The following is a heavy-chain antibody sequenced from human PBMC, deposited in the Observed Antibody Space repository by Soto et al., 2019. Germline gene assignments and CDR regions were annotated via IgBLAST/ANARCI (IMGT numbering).Heavy chain of an antibody. CDR2: ISYDGSNK. CDR3: AKDGFVYSSSWYTNWFDP. Sequence: QVQLVESGGGVVQPGRSLRLSCAASGFTFSSYGMHWVRQAPGKGLEWVAVISYDGSNKYYADSVKGRFTISRDNSKNTRYLQMNSLRAEDTAVYYCAKDGFVYSSSWYTNWFDPWGQGTLVTVSS. CDR1: GFTFSSYG. D-gene: IGHD6-13*01. J-gene: IGHJ5*02. V-gene: IGHV3-30*18.